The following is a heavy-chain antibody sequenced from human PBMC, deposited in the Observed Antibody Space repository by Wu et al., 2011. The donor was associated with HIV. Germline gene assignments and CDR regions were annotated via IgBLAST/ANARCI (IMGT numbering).Heavy chain of an antibody. Sequence: QVQLVQSGPEVKKPGASVKVSCEASGYTFDSFGISWIRQAPGQGLEWMGWINLYTGDTKHSQKFQARLAMTADKSANIVFMDLRSLTSDDTAVYYCARFRASGDPRFSDGLDFWGQGTMVTVS. CDR2: INLYTGDT. CDR3: ARFRASGDPRFSDGLDF. CDR1: GYTFDSFG. V-gene: IGHV1-18*01. D-gene: IGHD3-3*01. J-gene: IGHJ3*01.